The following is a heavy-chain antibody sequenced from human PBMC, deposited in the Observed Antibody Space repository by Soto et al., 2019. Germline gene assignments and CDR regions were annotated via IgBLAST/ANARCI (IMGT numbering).Heavy chain of an antibody. D-gene: IGHD2-2*01. CDR3: ARATPAGSADF. CDR1: GGSNIRDGYY. V-gene: IGHV4-31*03. CDR2: ISSIGSS. J-gene: IGHJ4*01. Sequence: QVQLQESGPGLVKPSQTLSLTCTVSGGSNIRDGYYWSWIRQHPVKGLEWIAYISSIGSSYSNPSLKSRVTISADTSKNQFSLRLTSVTAADTAVYFCARATPAGSADFWGHVTLVTVSS.